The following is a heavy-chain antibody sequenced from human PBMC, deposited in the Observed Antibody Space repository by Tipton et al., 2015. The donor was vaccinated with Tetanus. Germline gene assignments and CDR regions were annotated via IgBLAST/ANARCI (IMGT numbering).Heavy chain of an antibody. Sequence: TLSLTCTVSGVSVRSYYWSWIRQSPDKGPEWLGDVIYDGTSYYNPSLNSRIKISLDTAMNQDSLTLTSVTAADTALYYCARGVPYSTTMGSDWFDPWGQGTLVTVSS. CDR1: GVSVRSYY. CDR2: VIYDGTS. CDR3: ARGVPYSTTMGSDWFDP. V-gene: IGHV4-34*01. D-gene: IGHD2-2*01. J-gene: IGHJ5*02.